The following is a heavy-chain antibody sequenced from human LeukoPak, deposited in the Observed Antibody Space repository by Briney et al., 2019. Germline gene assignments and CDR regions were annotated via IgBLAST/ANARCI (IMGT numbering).Heavy chain of an antibody. CDR3: ARGKRTFDY. Sequence: SETLSLTCAVSGYSISSGYYWGWIRQPPGKGLEWIGSIYHSGSTYYNPSLKSRVTISVDTSKNQFSLKLSSVTAADTAVYYCARGKRTFDYWGQGTLVTVSS. CDR2: IYHSGST. V-gene: IGHV4-38-2*01. J-gene: IGHJ4*02. CDR1: GYSISSGYY. D-gene: IGHD1-1*01.